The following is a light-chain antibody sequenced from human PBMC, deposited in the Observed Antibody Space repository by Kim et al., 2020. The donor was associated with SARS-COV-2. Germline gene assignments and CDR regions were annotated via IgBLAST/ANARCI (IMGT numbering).Light chain of an antibody. J-gene: IGKJ2*01. CDR1: QGISSY. Sequence: DIQLTQSPSFLSASVGDRVTITCRASQGISSYLAWYQQKPGKAPKLLIYAASTLQSGVPSRFSGSGSGTEFTLTISSLQPEDFATYYCQQLNSYPHSFGQGTKLAIK. CDR2: AAS. CDR3: QQLNSYPHS. V-gene: IGKV1-9*01.